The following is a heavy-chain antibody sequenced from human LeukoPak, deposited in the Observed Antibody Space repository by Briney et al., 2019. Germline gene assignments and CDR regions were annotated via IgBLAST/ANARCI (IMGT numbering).Heavy chain of an antibody. CDR3: AREGVYSSGWYGEAFDI. V-gene: IGHV4-30-4*08. D-gene: IGHD6-19*01. CDR1: GGSISSGDYY. CDR2: IYYSGST. Sequence: PSETLSLTCTVSGGSISSGDYYWSWIRQPPGKGLEWIGYIYYSGSTYYNPSLKSRVTISVDTSKNQFSLKLSSVTAADTAVYYCAREGVYSSGWYGEAFDIWGQGTMVTVSS. J-gene: IGHJ3*02.